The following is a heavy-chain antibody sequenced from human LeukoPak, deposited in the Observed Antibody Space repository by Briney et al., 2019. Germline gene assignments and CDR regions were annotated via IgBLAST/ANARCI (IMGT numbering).Heavy chain of an antibody. CDR2: IYYSGGT. Sequence: SETLSLTCTVSGGSISSYYWSWIRQPPGKGLEWIGYIYYSGGTNYNPSLKSRVTISVDTSKNQFSLKLSSVTAADTAVYYCARSPDQGYGPYYFDYWGQGTLVTVSS. J-gene: IGHJ4*02. CDR1: GGSISSYY. D-gene: IGHD5-18*01. V-gene: IGHV4-59*08. CDR3: ARSPDQGYGPYYFDY.